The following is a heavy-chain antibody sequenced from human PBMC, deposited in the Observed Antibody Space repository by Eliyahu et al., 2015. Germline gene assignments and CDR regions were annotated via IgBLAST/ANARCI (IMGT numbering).Heavy chain of an antibody. Sequence: EVQLVESGGGLVQPGGSLKLSCAASGFXFXXSAMHWVRQASGKGLEWVGRIRSKANSYATAYAASVKGRFTISRDDSKNTAYLQMNSLKTEDTAVYYCTTAAGCSSTSCRHQFLFDPWGQGTLVTVSS. CDR1: GFXFXXSA. V-gene: IGHV3-73*01. J-gene: IGHJ5*02. D-gene: IGHD2-2*01. CDR3: TTAAGCSSTSCRHQFLFDP. CDR2: IRSKANSYAT.